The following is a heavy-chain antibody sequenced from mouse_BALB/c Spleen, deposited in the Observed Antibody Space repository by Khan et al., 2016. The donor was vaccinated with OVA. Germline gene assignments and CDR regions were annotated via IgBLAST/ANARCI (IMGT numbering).Heavy chain of an antibody. D-gene: IGHD4-1*01. V-gene: IGHV5-6*01. J-gene: IGHJ3*01. CDR2: ISSGGDYT. CDR1: GFTFSSYS. Sequence: EVELVESGGDLVKPGGSLKLSCAASGFTFSSYSMSWVRQTPDKRLEWVASISSGGDYTYYPDSVQGRFTISRANAKKTLYLQMSDLKSEDTAMYYCADHLTGSFAYGGQGTLVTVSA. CDR3: ADHLTGSFAY.